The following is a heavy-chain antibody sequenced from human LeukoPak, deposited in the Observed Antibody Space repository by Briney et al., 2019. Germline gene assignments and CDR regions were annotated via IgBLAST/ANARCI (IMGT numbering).Heavy chain of an antibody. Sequence: RPGGSLRLSCAASGFTFDDYGMSWVRQAPGKGPEWVSGINWNGGSTGYADSVKGRFTISRDNAKNSLYLQMNSLRAEDTALYYCARAGLYNWNYEGTAYFDYWGQGTLVTVSS. J-gene: IGHJ4*02. CDR1: GFTFDDYG. CDR3: ARAGLYNWNYEGTAYFDY. CDR2: INWNGGST. V-gene: IGHV3-20*04. D-gene: IGHD1-7*01.